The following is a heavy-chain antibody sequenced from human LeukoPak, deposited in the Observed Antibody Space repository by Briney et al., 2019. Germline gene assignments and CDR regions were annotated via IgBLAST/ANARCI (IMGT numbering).Heavy chain of an antibody. CDR3: ARDRESPYYYDSSGYRGGVDY. Sequence: ASVKVSCKASGYTFTNYGFSWVRQAPGQGLEWMGWISAYNGNTNYAQKLQGRVTMTTDTSTSTAYMELRSLRSDDTAVYYCARDRESPYYYDSSGYRGGVDYWGQGTLVTVSS. CDR1: GYTFTNYG. CDR2: ISAYNGNT. V-gene: IGHV1-18*01. D-gene: IGHD3-22*01. J-gene: IGHJ4*02.